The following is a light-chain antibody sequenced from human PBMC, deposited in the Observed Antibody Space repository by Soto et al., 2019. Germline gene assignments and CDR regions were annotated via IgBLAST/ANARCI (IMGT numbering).Light chain of an antibody. J-gene: IGKJ1*01. V-gene: IGKV3-20*01. CDR1: QSVSSTC. CDR2: GAS. Sequence: EIVLTQSPGTLSLSPGERATLSWRASQSVSSTCLAWHQQKPGQAPRLLIYGASSRATAIPDRFSGSGSGTDFTLTISRLEPEDFEVYYCQQYGTSPQTFGQGTKVEIK. CDR3: QQYGTSPQT.